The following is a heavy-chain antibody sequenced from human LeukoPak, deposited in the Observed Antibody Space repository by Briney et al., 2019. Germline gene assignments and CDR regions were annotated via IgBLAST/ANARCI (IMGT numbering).Heavy chain of an antibody. Sequence: PGGSLRLSCAASGFTFSSYTMDWVRQAPGKGLEWVSYISSTSSTIYYADSVKGRFTISRDNAKNSLYLQMSSVRTEDTALYYCVKDAYCGGDCYPNWGQGTLATVSS. V-gene: IGHV3-48*01. J-gene: IGHJ4*02. CDR1: GFTFSSYT. D-gene: IGHD2-21*02. CDR3: VKDAYCGGDCYPN. CDR2: ISSTSSTI.